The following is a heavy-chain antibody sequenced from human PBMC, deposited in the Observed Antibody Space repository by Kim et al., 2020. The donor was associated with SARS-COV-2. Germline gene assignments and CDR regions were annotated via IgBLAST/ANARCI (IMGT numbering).Heavy chain of an antibody. CDR3: VRDKKYSFDV. CDR2: TSANSGDT. J-gene: IGHJ3*01. D-gene: IGHD2-2*01. V-gene: IGHV1-18*01. Sequence: ASVKVSCKTSGYTFTSNGLSWVRQAPGQGLEWMGWTSANSGDTKTAQKFQGRVTMTRDTSTSTAYMELRSLRSDDTAVYYCVRDKKYSFDVWGPGTKVTVPS. CDR1: GYTFTSNG.